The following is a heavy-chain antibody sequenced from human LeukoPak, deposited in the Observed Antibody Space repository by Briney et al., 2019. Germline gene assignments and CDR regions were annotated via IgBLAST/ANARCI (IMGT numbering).Heavy chain of an antibody. V-gene: IGHV3-23*01. CDR3: ARSYAIAARPWYYYYYYYMDV. J-gene: IGHJ6*03. CDR1: GFTFSSYG. CDR2: ISGSGGST. D-gene: IGHD6-6*01. Sequence: GGPLRLSCAASGFTFSSYGMSWVRQAPGKGLEWVSAISGSGGSTYYADSVKGRFTISRDNSKNTLYLQMNSLRAEDTAVYYCARSYAIAARPWYYYYYYYMDVWGKGTTVTVSS.